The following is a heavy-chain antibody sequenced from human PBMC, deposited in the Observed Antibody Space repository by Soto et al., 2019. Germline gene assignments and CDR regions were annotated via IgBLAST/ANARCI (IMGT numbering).Heavy chain of an antibody. V-gene: IGHV1-2*04. CDR3: AKVGATTPFDAFDI. CDR2: INPNSGGT. CDR1: GHTFTGYY. Sequence: ASVKVSCKASGHTFTGYYMHWVRQAPGQGLEWMGWINPNSGGTNYAQKFQGWVTMTRDTSISTAYMELSRLRSDDTAVYYCAKVGATTPFDAFDIWAQGTMATVSS. J-gene: IGHJ3*02. D-gene: IGHD1-26*01.